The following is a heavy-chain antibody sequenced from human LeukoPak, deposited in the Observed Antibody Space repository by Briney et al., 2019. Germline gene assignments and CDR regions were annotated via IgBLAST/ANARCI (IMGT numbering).Heavy chain of an antibody. CDR3: VRDPPRTVPGIDFDY. V-gene: IGHV3-48*01. D-gene: IGHD6-19*01. CDR1: GFTFSDYS. J-gene: IGHJ4*02. CDR2: ISSSGSPI. Sequence: GGSLRLSCAASGFTFSDYSFNWVRQAPGKGLEWVSYISSSGSPIYYADSLKGRFTISRDNAKNSLYLQMNSLRAEDMAVYYCVRDPPRTVPGIDFDYWGQGTLVTVSS.